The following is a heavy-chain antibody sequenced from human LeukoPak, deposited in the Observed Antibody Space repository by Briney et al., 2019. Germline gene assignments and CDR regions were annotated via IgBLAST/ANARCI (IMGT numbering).Heavy chain of an antibody. J-gene: IGHJ4*02. CDR1: GFTFSDYY. Sequence: GGSLRLSCAASGFTFSDYYMSWIRQAPGKGREWSSYISYSGSTTVYHADSVKGRFTISRDNAKNSLYLQMTSPRAEDTAMYYCARVRMWSGEFLWGQGTLVTVSS. CDR3: ARVRMWSGEFL. D-gene: IGHD3-10*01. CDR2: ISYSGSTTV. V-gene: IGHV3-11*01.